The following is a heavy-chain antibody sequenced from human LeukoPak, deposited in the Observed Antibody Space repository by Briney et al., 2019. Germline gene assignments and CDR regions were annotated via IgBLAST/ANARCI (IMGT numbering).Heavy chain of an antibody. V-gene: IGHV4-61*08. Sequence: SETLSLTCTVSGGSISSGGYYWSWIRQHPGKGLEWIGYISYTGSTDYNPSLKSRVTISVDTSKNQFSLKLRFVTAADTAVYYCAREAVAGGYYFDYWGQGTLVTVSS. CDR3: AREAVAGGYYFDY. J-gene: IGHJ4*02. D-gene: IGHD6-19*01. CDR2: ISYTGST. CDR1: GGSISSGGYY.